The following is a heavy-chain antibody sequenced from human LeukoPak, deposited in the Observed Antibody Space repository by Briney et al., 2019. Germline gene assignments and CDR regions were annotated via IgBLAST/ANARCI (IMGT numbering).Heavy chain of an antibody. V-gene: IGHV3-11*04. CDR2: ISSSGSRI. CDR3: ARAFNDAFDI. J-gene: IGHJ3*02. CDR1: GFTFRDYY. Sequence: GGSLRLSCAASGFTFRDYYMAWIRQAPGKGLEWVSYISSSGSRIYNADSVKGRFTISRDNAKNSLYLQMNSLRAEDTAVYYCARAFNDAFDIWGQGTLVTVSS.